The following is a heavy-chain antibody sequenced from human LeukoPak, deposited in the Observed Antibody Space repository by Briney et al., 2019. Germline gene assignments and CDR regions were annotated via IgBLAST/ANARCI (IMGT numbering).Heavy chain of an antibody. CDR2: ISSRSSNL. J-gene: IGHJ4*02. CDR3: ARDGGVDGYNSYFDY. V-gene: IGHV3-21*01. D-gene: IGHD5-24*01. Sequence: KPGGSLRLSCAASGFTFSSYSMNWVRQAPGKGLEWVSSISSRSSNLYYADSVKGRFTISRDNAKNSLYLQMYGLRAEDTALYYCARDGGVDGYNSYFDYWGQGTLVTVSS. CDR1: GFTFSSYS.